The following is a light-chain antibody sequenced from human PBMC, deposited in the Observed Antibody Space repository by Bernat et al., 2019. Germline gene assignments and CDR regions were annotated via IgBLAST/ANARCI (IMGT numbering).Light chain of an antibody. CDR1: QSVSSNY. CDR3: QQYGSSPLFT. CDR2: AAS. V-gene: IGKV3-20*01. J-gene: IGKJ3*01. Sequence: EIVLTQSPGTLSLSPGERATLSCRASQSVSSNYLAWYQQKPGQAPRHLIYAASSRATDIPDRFSGSGSGTDFTLTISRLEPEDFAVYYCQQYGSSPLFTFGPGTKVDMK.